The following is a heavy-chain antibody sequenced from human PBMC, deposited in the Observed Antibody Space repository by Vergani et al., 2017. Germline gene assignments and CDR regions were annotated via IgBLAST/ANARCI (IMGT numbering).Heavy chain of an antibody. D-gene: IGHD3-10*01. CDR1: GFTFSDYY. CDR3: ARESGSGSSYYYYGMDV. Sequence: QVQLVESGGGVVQPGRSLRLSCAASGFTFSDYYMSWIRQAPGKGLEWVSYISSSGSTIYYADSVKGRFTISRDNAKNSLYLQMNSLRAEDTAVYYCARESGSGSSYYYYGMDVWGQGTTVTVSS. CDR2: ISSSGSTI. V-gene: IGHV3-11*04. J-gene: IGHJ6*02.